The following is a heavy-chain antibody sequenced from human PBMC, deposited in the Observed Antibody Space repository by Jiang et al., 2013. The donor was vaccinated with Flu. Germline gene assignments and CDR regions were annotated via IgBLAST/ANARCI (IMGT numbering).Heavy chain of an antibody. D-gene: IGHD5-18*01. V-gene: IGHV4-59*01. CDR1: GGSISSYY. Sequence: GSGLVKPSETLSLTCTVSGGSISSYYWSWIRQPPGKGLEWIGYIYYSGSTNYNPSLKSRVTISVDTSKNQFSLKLSSVTAADTAVYYCARARYSYGYQRYYYYGMDVWGQ. J-gene: IGHJ6*02. CDR2: IYYSGST. CDR3: ARARYSYGYQRYYYYGMDV.